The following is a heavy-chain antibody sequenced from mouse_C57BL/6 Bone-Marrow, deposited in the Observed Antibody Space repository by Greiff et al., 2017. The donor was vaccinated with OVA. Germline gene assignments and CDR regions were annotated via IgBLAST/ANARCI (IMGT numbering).Heavy chain of an antibody. Sequence: QVQLQQPGAELVKPGASVKLSCKASGYTFTSYWMQWVKQRPGQGLEWIGEIDPSDSYTNYNQKFKGKATLTVDTSSSTAYMQRSSLTSEDSAVYYCARGGDFFAYWGQGTLVTVSA. J-gene: IGHJ3*01. CDR1: GYTFTSYW. V-gene: IGHV1-50*01. CDR3: ARGGDFFAY. CDR2: IDPSDSYT.